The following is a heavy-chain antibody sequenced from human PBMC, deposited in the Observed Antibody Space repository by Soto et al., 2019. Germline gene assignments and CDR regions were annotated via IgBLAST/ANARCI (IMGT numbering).Heavy chain of an antibody. CDR3: ARVCGGDCYSFDY. Sequence: QVQLQQWGAGLLKPSETLSLTCAVYGGSFSGYYWSWIRQPPGKGLEWIGEINHSGSTNYNPSLKSRVTISVDTSKNQFSLKLSSVTAADTAVYYGARVCGGDCYSFDYWGQGTLVTVSS. J-gene: IGHJ4*02. CDR2: INHSGST. D-gene: IGHD2-21*02. CDR1: GGSFSGYY. V-gene: IGHV4-34*01.